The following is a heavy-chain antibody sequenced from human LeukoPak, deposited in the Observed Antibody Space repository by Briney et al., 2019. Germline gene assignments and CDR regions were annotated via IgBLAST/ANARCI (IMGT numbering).Heavy chain of an antibody. J-gene: IGHJ4*02. CDR2: VYYSGST. D-gene: IGHD3-9*01. V-gene: IGHV4-39*07. CDR3: ARDREGLRYFDL. Sequence: SETLSLTCTVSGASISSSNYYWGWIRQPPGKGLEWIGSVYYSGSTYYNPSLKSRVTISVDTSKNQFSLKLSSVTAADTTVYYCARDREGLRYFDLWGQGTLVTVSS. CDR1: GASISSSNYY.